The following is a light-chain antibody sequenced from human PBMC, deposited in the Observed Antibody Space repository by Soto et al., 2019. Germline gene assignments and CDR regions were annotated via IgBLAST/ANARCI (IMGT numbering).Light chain of an antibody. J-gene: IGLJ1*01. CDR2: DVS. CDR3: CSYAGSQRYV. CDR1: SSDVGGYNY. V-gene: IGLV2-11*01. Sequence: QSALTQPRSVSGSPGQSVTISCTGTSSDVGGYNYVSWYQQPPGKAPKVMIYDVSERPSGVPDLFSGSKSGNTASLTISGLQDEDEADYYCCSYAGSQRYVFGTGTKVTVL.